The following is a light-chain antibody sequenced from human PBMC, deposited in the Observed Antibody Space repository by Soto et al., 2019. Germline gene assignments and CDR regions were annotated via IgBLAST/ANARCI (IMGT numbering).Light chain of an antibody. CDR3: QQYGSSLAT. Sequence: EVVLTQSPGTLSLYQGDRATFFCWASQSVSSSYLAWYQQKPGQAPRLLIYGASSRATGIPDRFSGSGSGTDFTLTISRLVPEDLAVYYFQQYGSSLATFGVGTKVDFK. CDR2: GAS. V-gene: IGKV3-20*01. J-gene: IGKJ4*01. CDR1: QSVSSSY.